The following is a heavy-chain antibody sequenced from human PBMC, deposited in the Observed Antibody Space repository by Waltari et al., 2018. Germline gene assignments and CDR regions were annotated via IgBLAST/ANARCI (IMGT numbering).Heavy chain of an antibody. CDR3: ARDSAGWHFFDH. D-gene: IGHD6-19*01. J-gene: IGHJ4*02. CDR2: VNPQGVGT. CDR1: GYTFTAYY. V-gene: IGHV1-2*02. Sequence: QVQLVQSGAEVKRPGASVKVSCTTSGYTFTAYYLHWVRQAPGQGLEWMGRVNPQGVGTNLPQKLQGRGTMTRDITTVDMEVSGLTSDDTAVYYCARDSAGWHFFDHWGQGTLVTVSS.